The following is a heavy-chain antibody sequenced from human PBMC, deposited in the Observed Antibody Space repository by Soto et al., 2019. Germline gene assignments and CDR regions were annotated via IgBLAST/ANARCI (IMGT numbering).Heavy chain of an antibody. CDR2: INHSGST. CDR3: ASLSVAEDAFDI. V-gene: IGHV4-34*09. Sequence: PSETLSLTCAVYGGSFSGYYWSWIRQPPGKGLEWIGEINHSGSTNYNPSLKSRVTISVDTSKNQFSLKLSSVTAADTAVYYCASLSVAEDAFDIWGQGTMVTVSS. CDR1: GGSFSGYY. D-gene: IGHD3-16*02. J-gene: IGHJ3*02.